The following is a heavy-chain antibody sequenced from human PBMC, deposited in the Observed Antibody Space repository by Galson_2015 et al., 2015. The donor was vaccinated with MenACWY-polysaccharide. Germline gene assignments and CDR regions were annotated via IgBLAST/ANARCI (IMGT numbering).Heavy chain of an antibody. Sequence: SLRLSCAVSGFIFSNHAMHWVRQAPGKGLEWVGVISYDGINKYYADPVKGRITISRDDSQNTLFLQLNSLRAEDTAVYYCARDASPLGRYFDSKGWDYWGQGSLVTVSS. D-gene: IGHD3-9*01. CDR3: ARDASPLGRYFDSKGWDY. V-gene: IGHV3-30-3*01. CDR1: GFIFSNHA. J-gene: IGHJ4*02. CDR2: ISYDGINK.